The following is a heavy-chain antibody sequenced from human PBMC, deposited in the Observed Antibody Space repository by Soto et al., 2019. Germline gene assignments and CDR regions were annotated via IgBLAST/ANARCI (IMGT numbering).Heavy chain of an antibody. CDR2: IKGDESEK. CDR3: AREGQNGVPPGDY. V-gene: IGHV3-7*04. J-gene: IGHJ4*02. CDR1: GFTFSTYW. D-gene: IGHD2-8*01. Sequence: EVQLVESGGGLVQPGGSLRLSCAASGFTFSTYWMSWVRQAPGKGQEWVNNIKGDESEKYYVDSVKGRFTISRDNAKNSLYPQMNSLRAEDTAMYYCAREGQNGVPPGDYCGQGTLVIVSS.